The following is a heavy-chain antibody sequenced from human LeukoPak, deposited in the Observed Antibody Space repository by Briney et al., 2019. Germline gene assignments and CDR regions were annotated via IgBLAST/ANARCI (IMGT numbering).Heavy chain of an antibody. Sequence: GASVKVSCKASGYTFTSYGISWVRQAPGQGLEWMGWISAYNGNTNYAQKLQGRVTMTTDTSTSTAYMELRSLRSDDTAVYYCARRSSSWYYYYMDVWGKGTTVTVSS. D-gene: IGHD6-13*01. CDR1: GYTFTSYG. V-gene: IGHV1-18*01. CDR2: ISAYNGNT. J-gene: IGHJ6*03. CDR3: ARRSSSWYYYYMDV.